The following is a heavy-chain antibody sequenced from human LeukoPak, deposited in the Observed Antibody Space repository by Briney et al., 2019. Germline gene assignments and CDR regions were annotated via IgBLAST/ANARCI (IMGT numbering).Heavy chain of an antibody. CDR1: GYTITGYY. D-gene: IGHD3-10*01. Sequence: GASVKVSCKASGYTITGYYMHWVRQAPGQGLEWMGWINPNSGGTNYAQKFQGRVTVTRDTSISTAYMELSRLRSDDTAVYYCARDVGDHYGSGTYYGMDVWGQGTTVTVSS. V-gene: IGHV1-2*02. CDR3: ARDVGDHYGSGTYYGMDV. CDR2: INPNSGGT. J-gene: IGHJ6*02.